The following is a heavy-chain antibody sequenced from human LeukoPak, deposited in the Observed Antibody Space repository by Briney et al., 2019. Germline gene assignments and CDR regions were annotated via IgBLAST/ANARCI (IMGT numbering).Heavy chain of an antibody. J-gene: IGHJ5*02. V-gene: IGHV1-69*05. CDR3: ASMDGTGDAFDP. CDR1: GGTFSSYA. Sequence: SVKVSCKASGGTFSSYAISWVRQAPGQGLEWMGGIIPIFGTANYAQKFQGRVTITTDESTSTAYMELSSLRSEGTAVYYCASMDGTGDAFDPWGQGTLVTVSS. CDR2: IIPIFGTA. D-gene: IGHD7-27*01.